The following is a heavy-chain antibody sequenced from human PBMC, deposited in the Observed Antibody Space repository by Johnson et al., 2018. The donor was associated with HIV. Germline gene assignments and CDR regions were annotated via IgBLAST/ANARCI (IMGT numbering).Heavy chain of an antibody. V-gene: IGHV3-11*04. J-gene: IGHJ3*01. CDR1: GFNLSDYY. CDR2: ISTSGSTT. D-gene: IGHD3-10*01. CDR3: ARAPEVRGVDAFDV. Sequence: QVQLVESGGGLVKPGGSLRLSCAASGFNLSDYYMSWIRQAPGKGLECVSYISTSGSTTYYVDSVKGRFTISRDNAKNSLYLQMNILSAEDTALYYCARAPEVRGVDAFDVWGQGTVVIVSS.